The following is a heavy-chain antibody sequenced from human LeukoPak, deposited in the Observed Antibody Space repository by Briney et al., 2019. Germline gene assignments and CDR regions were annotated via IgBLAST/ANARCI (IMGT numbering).Heavy chain of an antibody. CDR2: IYYSGST. CDR1: GGSISSSSHY. D-gene: IGHD5-18*01. V-gene: IGHV4-39*01. Sequence: SETLSLTCTVSGGSISSSSHYWGWIRQPPGKGLEWIGSIYYSGSTYYNPSLKSRVTISVDTSKNQFSLKLSSVTAADTAVYYCARRGYSYGPPDYWGQGTLVTVSS. J-gene: IGHJ4*02. CDR3: ARRGYSYGPPDY.